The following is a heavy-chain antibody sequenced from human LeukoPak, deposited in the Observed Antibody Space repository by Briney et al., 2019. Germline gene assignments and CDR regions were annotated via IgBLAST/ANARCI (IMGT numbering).Heavy chain of an antibody. CDR1: GFTFSNYA. D-gene: IGHD5-24*01. J-gene: IGHJ3*02. Sequence: PGGSLRLPCSASGFTFSNYALSWVRQAPGKGLEWVSAISGSGGSTYYADSVKGRFTISRDNSKNTLYLQMNSLRAEDTAVYYCARAHRDGYAREAFDIWGQGTMVTVSS. CDR3: ARAHRDGYAREAFDI. V-gene: IGHV3-23*01. CDR2: ISGSGGST.